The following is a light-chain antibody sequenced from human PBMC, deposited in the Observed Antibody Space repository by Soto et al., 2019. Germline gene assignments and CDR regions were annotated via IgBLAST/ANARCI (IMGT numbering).Light chain of an antibody. V-gene: IGKV3-20*01. CDR3: QQYGDSIT. CDR1: QSVRDNY. Sequence: EIVLTQSPGTVSLSPGERATLSCRASQSVRDNYLAWYQQKPGQAPSLLIFDTSRRATDVADRFSGRGSRTELTLNISRLEAEEFAVYHCQQYGDSITLGGGTKVDIK. J-gene: IGKJ4*01. CDR2: DTS.